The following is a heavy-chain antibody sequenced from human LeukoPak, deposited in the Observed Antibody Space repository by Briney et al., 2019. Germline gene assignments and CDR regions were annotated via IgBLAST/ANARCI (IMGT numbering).Heavy chain of an antibody. CDR2: ISADESNE. CDR3: AKDLAGSYYGGGQRYYFDY. J-gene: IGHJ4*02. Sequence: PGGSLRLTWAASGFTFSTFNMHWVRQAPGKGPEWVALISADESNEYYADSVKGRFTLSRHNSKNTGYLQMNSLRTEDTAVYHCAKDLAGSYYGGGQRYYFDYWGQGTLVTVSS. CDR1: GFTFSTFN. D-gene: IGHD3-10*01. V-gene: IGHV3-30*18.